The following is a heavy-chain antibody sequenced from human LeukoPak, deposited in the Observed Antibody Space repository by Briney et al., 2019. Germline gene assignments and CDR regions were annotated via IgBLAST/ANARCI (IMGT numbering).Heavy chain of an antibody. Sequence: GGSLRLSCAASGFTFSSYWAHWVRQVPGKGLVWVSRINSDGSTTTYADCVKGRFTLSRDNANNTLYLQMNSLRAEDTAVYYCARVSGGLPLWGQGTMVTVSS. D-gene: IGHD3-16*01. CDR3: ARVSGGLPL. J-gene: IGHJ3*01. V-gene: IGHV3-74*01. CDR1: GFTFSSYW. CDR2: INSDGSTT.